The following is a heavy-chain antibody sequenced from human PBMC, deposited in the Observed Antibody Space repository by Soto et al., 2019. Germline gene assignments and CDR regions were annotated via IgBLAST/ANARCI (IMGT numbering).Heavy chain of an antibody. D-gene: IGHD3-16*02. V-gene: IGHV3-21*01. Sequence: EVQLVESGGGLVKPGGSLRPSCAASGFTFSSYSMNWVRQAPGKGLEWVSSISSSSSYIYYADSVKGRFTISRDNAKNSLYLQMNSLRAEDTAVYYCARDRGGDYVWGSYPTTPDYWGQGTLVTVSS. CDR2: ISSSSSYI. CDR3: ARDRGGDYVWGSYPTTPDY. J-gene: IGHJ4*02. CDR1: GFTFSSYS.